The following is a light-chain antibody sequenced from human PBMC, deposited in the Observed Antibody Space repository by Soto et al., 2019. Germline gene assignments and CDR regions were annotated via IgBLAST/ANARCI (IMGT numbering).Light chain of an antibody. CDR3: QQYNNWPRT. V-gene: IGKV3-15*01. J-gene: IGKJ1*01. Sequence: EIVMTQSPAPLSVSPGERATLSCRASQSVSSNLAWYQQKPGQAPRLLIYGASTRATGIPARFSGSGSGTEFTLTISSLQSEEFAGYYCQQYNNWPRTFGQGTKV. CDR1: QSVSSN. CDR2: GAS.